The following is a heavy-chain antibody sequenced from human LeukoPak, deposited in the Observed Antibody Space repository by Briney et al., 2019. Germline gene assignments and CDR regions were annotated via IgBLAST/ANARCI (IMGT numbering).Heavy chain of an antibody. D-gene: IGHD3-10*01. V-gene: IGHV3-30*04. CDR2: LSYDGSNK. CDR3: ARGNPHGSGSYYPANQ. CDR1: GFTFSSYA. Sequence: PGGSLRLSCAASGFTFSSYAMHWVRQAPGKGLEWVAVLSYDGSNKYYADSVKGRFTISRDNSRNTLYLQMNSLRVEDTAVYYCARGNPHGSGSYYPANQWGQGTPVTVSS. J-gene: IGHJ4*02.